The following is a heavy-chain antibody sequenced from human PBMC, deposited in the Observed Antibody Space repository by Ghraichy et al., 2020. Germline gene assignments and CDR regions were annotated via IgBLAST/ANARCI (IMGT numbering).Heavy chain of an antibody. V-gene: IGHV3-23*01. CDR1: GFTFSSYA. CDR3: AKGGYYYYYMDV. J-gene: IGHJ6*03. Sequence: GGSLRLSCAASGFTFSSYAMSWVRQAPGKGLEWVSAISGSGGSTYYADSVKDRFTISRDNSKNTLYLQMNSLRAEDTAVYYCAKGGYYYYYMDVWGKGTTVTVSS. CDR2: ISGSGGST.